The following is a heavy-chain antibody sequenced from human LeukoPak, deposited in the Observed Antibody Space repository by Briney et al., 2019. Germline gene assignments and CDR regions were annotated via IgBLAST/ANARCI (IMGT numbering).Heavy chain of an antibody. D-gene: IGHD6-13*01. CDR2: INQNGGQT. CDR3: VKNSGWYCLDY. CDR1: GFSFANHW. Sequence: GGSLRLSCEASGFSFANHWMTWVRQAPGKGLEWVGDINQNGGQTYYLDSLKGRFTLLRDNAKNSLFLQLNSLRAEDTAVYYCVKNSGWYCLDYWGQGITVIVSS. V-gene: IGHV3-7*03. J-gene: IGHJ4*02.